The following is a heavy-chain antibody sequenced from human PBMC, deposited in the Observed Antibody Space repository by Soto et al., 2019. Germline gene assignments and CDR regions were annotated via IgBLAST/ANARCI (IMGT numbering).Heavy chain of an antibody. CDR1: SGSFSGYY. V-gene: IGHV4-34*01. J-gene: IGHJ4*02. CDR3: ARATKVSGSSQTRPDF. D-gene: IGHD6-6*01. CDR2: ISQSVNT. Sequence: XGSLWLTCSIYSGSFSGYYWSWIRQPPGKGLEWIGEISQSVNTNYSPSLKSRVSISIDTSKKQFSLNLASVSAADTAVYYCARATKVSGSSQTRPDFWGQGTLVTVSS.